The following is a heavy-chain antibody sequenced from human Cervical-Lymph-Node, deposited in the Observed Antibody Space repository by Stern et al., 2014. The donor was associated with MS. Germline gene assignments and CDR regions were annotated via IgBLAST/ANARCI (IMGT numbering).Heavy chain of an antibody. V-gene: IGHV4-30-4*01. D-gene: IGHD3-22*01. CDR1: GDSISSGDNY. CDR3: ARGESSRYYYYFDY. Sequence: QLQLQESGPGLVKPSQTLSLTCNVSGDSISSGDNYWSWIRQSPGKGLEWIGYIYYIGSTFYTPSLKSRVTISVDTSQNQFSLRLSSVTAAATAVYYCARGESSRYYYYFDYWGQGTLVTVSS. CDR2: IYYIGST. J-gene: IGHJ4*02.